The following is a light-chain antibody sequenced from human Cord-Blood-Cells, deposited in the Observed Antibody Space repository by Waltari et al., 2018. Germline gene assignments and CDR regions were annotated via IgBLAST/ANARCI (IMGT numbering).Light chain of an antibody. CDR1: HSVLSSSNNKNY. CDR2: WAS. V-gene: IGKV4-1*01. Sequence: DFVMTQSPDSLAATMGERATINYKSSHSVLSSSNNKNYLAWYQQKPGQTPKLLIYWASSRESGVPDRFSGSGSGTDFTLTISSLQAEDVAVYYCQQYYSTPLTFGGGTKVEIK. CDR3: QQYYSTPLT. J-gene: IGKJ4*01.